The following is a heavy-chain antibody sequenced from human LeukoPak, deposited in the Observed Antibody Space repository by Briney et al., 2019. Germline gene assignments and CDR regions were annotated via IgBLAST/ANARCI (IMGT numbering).Heavy chain of an antibody. CDR2: LNTDGSST. CDR1: GFTFSNFW. J-gene: IGHJ3*02. V-gene: IGHV3-74*01. D-gene: IGHD2/OR15-2a*01. Sequence: GGSLRLSCAASGFTFSNFWMHWVRQAPGKGLVWVSRLNTDGSSTTYADSVKGRFTISRDNAKNTLYLQMNSLRAEDTAVYYCARWEYYSDAFVIWGQGTMVTVSS. CDR3: ARWEYYSDAFVI.